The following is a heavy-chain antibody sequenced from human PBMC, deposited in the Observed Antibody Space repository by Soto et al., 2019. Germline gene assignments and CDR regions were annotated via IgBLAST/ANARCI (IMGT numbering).Heavy chain of an antibody. D-gene: IGHD3-10*01. Sequence: GGSLRLSCAASGFTFSNAWMSWVRQAPGKGLEWVGRIKSKTDGGTTDYAAPVKGRFTISRDDSKNTLYLQMNSLKTEDTAVYYCSTDHTWVRFDYWAQGTLVTVSS. CDR1: GFTFSNAW. CDR2: IKSKTDGGTT. J-gene: IGHJ4*01. CDR3: STDHTWVRFDY. V-gene: IGHV3-15*01.